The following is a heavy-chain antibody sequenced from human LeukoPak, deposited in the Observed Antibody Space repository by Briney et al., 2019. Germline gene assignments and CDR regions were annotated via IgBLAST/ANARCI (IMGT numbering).Heavy chain of an antibody. CDR1: GYTFTSYG. CDR3: ARVMVIGDSVDWFDP. V-gene: IGHV1-46*01. D-gene: IGHD2-8*01. J-gene: IGHJ5*02. Sequence: ASEKVSCKASGYTFTSYGISWVRQAPGQGLEWMGIINPSGGSTSYAQKFQGRVTMTRDTSTSTVYMELSSQRSEDTAVYYCARVMVIGDSVDWFDPWGQGTLVTVSS. CDR2: INPSGGST.